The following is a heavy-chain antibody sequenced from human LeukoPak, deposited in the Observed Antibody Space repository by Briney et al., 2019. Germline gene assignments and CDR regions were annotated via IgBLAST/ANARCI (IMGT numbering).Heavy chain of an antibody. V-gene: IGHV4-34*01. Sequence: SETLSLTCAVYGGSFSGYYWSWIRQPPGKGLEWIGSIYYSGSTYYNPSLKSRVTISVDTSKNQFSLKLSSVTAADTAVYYCARVAYSSSWYFDYWGQGTLVTVSS. CDR2: IYYSGST. CDR1: GGSFSGYY. CDR3: ARVAYSSSWYFDY. D-gene: IGHD6-13*01. J-gene: IGHJ4*02.